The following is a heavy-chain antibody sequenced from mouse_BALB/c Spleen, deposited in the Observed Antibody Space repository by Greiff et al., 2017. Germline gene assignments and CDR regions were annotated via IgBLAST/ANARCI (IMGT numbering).Heavy chain of an antibody. J-gene: IGHJ3*01. D-gene: IGHD2-4*01. V-gene: IGHV1-4*01. CDR3: ARGDYDAWFAY. Sequence: QVQLQQSGAELARPGASVKMSCKASGYTFTSYTMHWVKQRPGQGLEWIGYINPSSGYTNYNQKFKDKATLTAGKSSSTAYMQLSSLTSEDSAVYYCARGDYDAWFAYWGQGTLVTVSA. CDR1: GYTFTSYT. CDR2: INPSSGYT.